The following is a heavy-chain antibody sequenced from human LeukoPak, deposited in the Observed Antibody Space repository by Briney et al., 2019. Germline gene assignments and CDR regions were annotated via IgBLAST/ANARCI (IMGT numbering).Heavy chain of an antibody. CDR3: ARGAGYGALDY. J-gene: IGHJ4*02. CDR2: INWNGGST. V-gene: IGHV3-20*01. CDR1: GFTFSMYW. Sequence: GGSLRLSCATSGFTFSMYWMSWVRQAPGKGLEWVSGINWNGGSTGYADSVKGRFSISRDRAKNSLYLQMNSLRAEDTALYHCARGAGYGALDYWGQGTLVTVSS. D-gene: IGHD2-15*01.